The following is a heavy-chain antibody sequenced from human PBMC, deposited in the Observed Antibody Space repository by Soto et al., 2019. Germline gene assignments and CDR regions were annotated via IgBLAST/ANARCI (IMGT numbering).Heavy chain of an antibody. CDR3: GRGGTTSGFQF. D-gene: IGHD1-26*01. J-gene: IGHJ4*02. CDR1: GFSFETSA. CDR2: VTYSGGTT. Sequence: HPGGSLRLSCAASGFSFETSAMTWVRQAPGTGLTWISTVTYSGGTTYYAPSVKGRFTISRDNSGRTLFLQMNDLRGDDTGIYYCGRGGTTSGFQFWGLGTLVTVSS. V-gene: IGHV3-23*01.